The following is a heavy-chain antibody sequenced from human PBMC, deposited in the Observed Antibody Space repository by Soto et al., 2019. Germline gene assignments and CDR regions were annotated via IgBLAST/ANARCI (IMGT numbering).Heavy chain of an antibody. J-gene: IGHJ4*02. CDR1: GLTFSSYA. Sequence: LRLSCAASGLTFSSYAMSWVRQAPGKGLEGVSHISNSGRSTKYADSVKGRFTISRDNSKNTLYLQMNSLRAEDTAIYYCAKDALAYYDFWSWGQGTLVTVSS. V-gene: IGHV3-23*01. CDR3: AKDALAYYDFWS. D-gene: IGHD3-3*01. CDR2: ISNSGRST.